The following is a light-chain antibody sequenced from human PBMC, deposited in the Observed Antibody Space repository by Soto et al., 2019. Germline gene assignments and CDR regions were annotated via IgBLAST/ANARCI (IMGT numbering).Light chain of an antibody. Sequence: EIVLTQSPGTLSLSPGERATLSCRASQSVSSNYLAWYQQKPGQAPRLLIYGASSRATGIPDRFSGSGSGKDFTLTISRLEPEDFAVYYCLQYGNSPRTFGQGTKVDIK. CDR1: QSVSSNY. V-gene: IGKV3-20*01. CDR2: GAS. CDR3: LQYGNSPRT. J-gene: IGKJ1*01.